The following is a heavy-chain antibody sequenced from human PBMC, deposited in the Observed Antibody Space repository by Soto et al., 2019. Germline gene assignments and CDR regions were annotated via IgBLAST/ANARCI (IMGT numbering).Heavy chain of an antibody. Sequence: GGSLRLSCAASGFTFSSYGMHWVRQAPGKGLEWVAVIWSDGTTKYYADSVQGRFTISRDSSTNTLYLQITSLRAEDTAVYYCARDHCSSTSCHSFDHWGPGTLVTVSS. CDR1: GFTFSSYG. CDR3: ARDHCSSTSCHSFDH. V-gene: IGHV3-33*01. D-gene: IGHD2-2*01. J-gene: IGHJ4*02. CDR2: IWSDGTTK.